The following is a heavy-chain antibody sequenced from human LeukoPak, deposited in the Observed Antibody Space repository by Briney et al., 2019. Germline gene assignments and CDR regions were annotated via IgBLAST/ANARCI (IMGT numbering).Heavy chain of an antibody. J-gene: IGHJ6*03. CDR3: AKGGGYEAQYYYYYLDV. V-gene: IGHV3-30*02. Sequence: GGSLRLSCAASGFTFTSFWMSWVRQAPGKGLEWVAFIRYDGSNKYYADSVKGRFTISRDNSKNTLYLQMKSLRAEDTAVYYCAKGGGYEAQYYYYYLDVWGKGTTVTISS. CDR1: GFTFTSFW. CDR2: IRYDGSNK. D-gene: IGHD5-12*01.